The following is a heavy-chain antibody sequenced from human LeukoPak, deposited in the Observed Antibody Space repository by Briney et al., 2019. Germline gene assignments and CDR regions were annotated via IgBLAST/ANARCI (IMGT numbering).Heavy chain of an antibody. D-gene: IGHD6-6*01. CDR2: INHSGST. J-gene: IGHJ6*03. Sequence: SETLSLTCAVYGGSFSGYYWSWIRQPPGEGLEWIGEINHSGSTNYNPSLKSRVTISVDTSKNQFSLKLSSVTAADTAVYYCAVVLDYYYYMDVWGKGTTVTVSS. CDR1: GGSFSGYY. CDR3: AVVLDYYYYMDV. V-gene: IGHV4-34*01.